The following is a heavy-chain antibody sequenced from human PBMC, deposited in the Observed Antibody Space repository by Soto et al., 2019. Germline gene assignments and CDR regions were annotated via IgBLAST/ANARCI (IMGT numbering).Heavy chain of an antibody. Sequence: GASVKVSCKASGYTFTSYDINWVRQATGQGLEWMGWMNPNSGNTGYAQKFQGRVTMTRNTSISTAYMELSSLRSEDTAVYYCAGAAIADYYYYYAMDVWGQGTTVTVSS. J-gene: IGHJ6*02. CDR2: MNPNSGNT. D-gene: IGHD6-13*01. V-gene: IGHV1-8*01. CDR1: GYTFTSYD. CDR3: AGAAIADYYYYYAMDV.